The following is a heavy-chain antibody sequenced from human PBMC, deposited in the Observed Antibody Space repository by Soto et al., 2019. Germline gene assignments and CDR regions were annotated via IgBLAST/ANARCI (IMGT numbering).Heavy chain of an antibody. CDR1: GGPFSSYD. D-gene: IGHD5-12*01. CDR3: ARVCSGYDPREFDY. CDR2: IIPIFGTA. Sequence: GSSVKAVSKASGGPFSSYDNSWVRQAPGQGLEWMGGIIPIFGTANYAQKLQGRVTITADESTSTAYMELSSLRSEDTAVYYCARVCSGYDPREFDYWGQGTPVTVSS. V-gene: IGHV1-69*13. J-gene: IGHJ4*02.